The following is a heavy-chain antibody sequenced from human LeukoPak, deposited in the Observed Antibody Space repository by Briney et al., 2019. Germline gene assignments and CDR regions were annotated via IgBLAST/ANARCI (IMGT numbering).Heavy chain of an antibody. Sequence: ASVKVSCKASGYPFTRNGFSWVRQAPGQGLEWMGWISTYNDNTNYEQKLQGRVSMTTDTSTSTAYMELRSLRSDDTAVYYCARTDYYDSSGYYPYSLDYWGQGTLVIVSS. CDR1: GYPFTRNG. J-gene: IGHJ4*02. V-gene: IGHV1-18*01. CDR3: ARTDYYDSSGYYPYSLDY. CDR2: ISTYNDNT. D-gene: IGHD3-22*01.